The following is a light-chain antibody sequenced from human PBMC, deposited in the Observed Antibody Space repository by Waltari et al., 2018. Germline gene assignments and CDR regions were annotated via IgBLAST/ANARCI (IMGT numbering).Light chain of an antibody. J-gene: IGLJ3*02. CDR3: QVWESSTDHFWV. V-gene: IGLV3-21*02. CDR1: NIGRKT. CDR2: DDI. Sequence: SYARTQPPSESVAPGQTARITCGGDNIGRKTVHWYLQKAGQAPVLVVYDDIERPSGIPERFSGSNSGNTATLTIGRVEAGDEADYFCQVWESSTDHFWVFGGGTKLTVL.